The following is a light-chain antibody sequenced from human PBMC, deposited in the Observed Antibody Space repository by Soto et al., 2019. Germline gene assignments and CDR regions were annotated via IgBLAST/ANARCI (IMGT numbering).Light chain of an antibody. Sequence: EIVMTQSPATLSVSPGERATLSCRASQSVSSNLAWYQQKPGQAPRLLMYAASTRATGVPARFSGSGSGTEFTLTISRAQSEDFAVYYCQQYDNWPWGTFGQGTNVEVK. CDR2: AAS. J-gene: IGKJ1*01. V-gene: IGKV3-15*01. CDR1: QSVSSN. CDR3: QQYDNWPWGT.